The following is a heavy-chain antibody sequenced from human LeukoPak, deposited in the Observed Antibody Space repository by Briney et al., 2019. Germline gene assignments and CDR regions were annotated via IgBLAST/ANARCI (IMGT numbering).Heavy chain of an antibody. J-gene: IGHJ4*02. D-gene: IGHD2-15*01. V-gene: IGHV1-2*06. CDR3: ASSGLNVVVVAAIDTFDY. CDR2: INPNSGGT. CDR1: GYTFTGYY. Sequence: ASVKVSCKASGYTFTGYYMHWVRQAPGQGLEWMGRINPNSGGTNYAQKFQGRVTMTRDTSISTAYMELSRLRSDDTAVYYCASSGLNVVVVAAIDTFDYWGQGTLVTDSS.